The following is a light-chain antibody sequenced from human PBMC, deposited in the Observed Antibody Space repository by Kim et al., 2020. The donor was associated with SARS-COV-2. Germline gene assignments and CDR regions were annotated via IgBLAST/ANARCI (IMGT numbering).Light chain of an antibody. Sequence: SASAGDRVTITCLTSESIDNYFNWYQHRAGEAPKLLIYGAHNLESGVSSRFSGSGSATEFSLTLISLQPEDSATYYCQQSYSTPWTFGQGTKLEI. CDR1: ESIDNY. CDR3: QQSYSTPWT. V-gene: IGKV1-39*01. J-gene: IGKJ2*02. CDR2: GAH.